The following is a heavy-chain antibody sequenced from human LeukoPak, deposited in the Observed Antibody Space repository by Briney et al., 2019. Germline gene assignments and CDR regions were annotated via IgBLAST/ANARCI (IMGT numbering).Heavy chain of an antibody. D-gene: IGHD1-7*01. CDR1: GFTFSSYA. V-gene: IGHV3-23*01. CDR2: IRGSGGST. CDR3: AKRRGLELLYYYYMDV. Sequence: GGSLRLSCAASGFTFSSYAMTGVRQAPGKGREWVSAIRGSGGSTYYADSVKGRFTISRDNSKNTLFLQMNSLRAEDTAVYYCAKRRGLELLYYYYMDVWGKGTTVTVSS. J-gene: IGHJ6*03.